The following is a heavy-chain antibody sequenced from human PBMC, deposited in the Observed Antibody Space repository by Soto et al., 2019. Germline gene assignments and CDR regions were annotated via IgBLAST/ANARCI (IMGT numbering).Heavy chain of an antibody. CDR3: ARGFWNYDSSGYYPRILYYFDY. J-gene: IGHJ4*02. CDR1: GFTFSSYW. CDR2: IRQDGSEK. V-gene: IGHV3-7*01. Sequence: GGSLRLSCAASGFTFSSYWMSWVRQAPGKGLEWVANIRQDGSEKYYVDSVKGRFTISRDNAKNSLYLQMNSLRAEDTAVYYCARGFWNYDSSGYYPRILYYFDYWGQGTLVTVSS. D-gene: IGHD3-22*01.